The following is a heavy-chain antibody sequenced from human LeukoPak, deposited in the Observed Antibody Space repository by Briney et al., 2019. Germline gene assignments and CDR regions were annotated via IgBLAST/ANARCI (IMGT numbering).Heavy chain of an antibody. Sequence: PGGSLRLSCAASGFTFSSYWMHWVRQPPEKGLVWVSRINSDGSITTYADSVKGRFTISRDNAKNSLYLQMNSLRAEDTALYYCAKDIQAAAVYGMDVWGQGTTVTVSS. CDR3: AKDIQAAAVYGMDV. D-gene: IGHD6-13*01. CDR2: INSDGSIT. V-gene: IGHV3-74*01. CDR1: GFTFSSYW. J-gene: IGHJ6*02.